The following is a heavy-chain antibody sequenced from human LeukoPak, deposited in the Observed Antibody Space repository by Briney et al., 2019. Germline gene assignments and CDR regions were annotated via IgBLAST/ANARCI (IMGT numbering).Heavy chain of an antibody. V-gene: IGHV3-7*01. J-gene: IGHJ4*02. Sequence: GGSLRLSCAASGFTFSSYWMSWVRQAPGKGLEWVATIKQDGSEKYYVDSVKGRFTISRDNAKNSLYLQMNSLRAEDTAVYYCARGSPSIVVVYYFDYWGQGTLVTVSS. CDR1: GFTFSSYW. CDR3: ARGSPSIVVVYYFDY. D-gene: IGHD3-22*01. CDR2: IKQDGSEK.